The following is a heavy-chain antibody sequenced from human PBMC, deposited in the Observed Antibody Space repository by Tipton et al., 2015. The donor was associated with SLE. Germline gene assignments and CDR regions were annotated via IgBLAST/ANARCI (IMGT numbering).Heavy chain of an antibody. V-gene: IGHV4-34*01. D-gene: IGHD4-17*01. CDR1: GFTVSSNY. CDR3: ARGDTLRSFDY. J-gene: IGHJ4*02. Sequence: LRLSCAASGFTVSSNYMSWVRQAPGKGLEWIGEINHSGSTNYNPSLKSRVTISVDTSKNQFSLKLSSVTAADTAVYYCARGDTLRSFDYWGQGTLVTVSS. CDR2: INHSGST.